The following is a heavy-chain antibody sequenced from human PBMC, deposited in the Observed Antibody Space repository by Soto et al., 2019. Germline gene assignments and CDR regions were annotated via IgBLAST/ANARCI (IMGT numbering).Heavy chain of an antibody. J-gene: IGHJ6*02. CDR1: GGSISNYY. V-gene: IGHV4-59*08. CDR3: ARQGFGALPGLVDA. CDR2: VHDSWGS. D-gene: IGHD3-10*01. Sequence: SETLSLTCTVSGGSISNYYWSWFRQTPGKGLEWIGYVHDSWGSNYNPSLKSRVAISLDTSKSQFSLKLTSVTATDTAVYYCARQGFGALPGLVDAWGQGTTVPVSS.